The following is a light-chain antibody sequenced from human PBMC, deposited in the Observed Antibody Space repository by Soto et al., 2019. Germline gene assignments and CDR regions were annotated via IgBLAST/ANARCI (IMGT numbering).Light chain of an antibody. V-gene: IGLV2-14*01. Sequence: QSALSQPASVSGSPGQSITMSCTGSSSDFGDDKYVSWYQQQPGKGPNLLIYGVTNRPSGVSNRFSGSKYGNPASLTISGLQVEDEADYFCGSFTTRRICLFGGGTKLNVL. J-gene: IGLJ3*02. CDR3: GSFTTRRICL. CDR1: SSDFGDDKY. CDR2: GVT.